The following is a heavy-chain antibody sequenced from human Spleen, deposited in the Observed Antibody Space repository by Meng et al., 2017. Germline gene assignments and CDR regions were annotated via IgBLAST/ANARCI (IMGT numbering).Heavy chain of an antibody. CDR2: IYHSGST. CDR1: GYSISSGYY. V-gene: IGHV4-38-2*02. J-gene: IGHJ4*02. Sequence: SETLSLTCTVSGYSISSGYYWGWIRQPPGKGLEWIGSIYHSGSTYYNPSLKSRVTISVDTSKNHFSLKLSSVTAADTAVYYCATGTYYLDYWGQGTLVTVSS. CDR3: ATGTYYLDY. D-gene: IGHD1-26*01.